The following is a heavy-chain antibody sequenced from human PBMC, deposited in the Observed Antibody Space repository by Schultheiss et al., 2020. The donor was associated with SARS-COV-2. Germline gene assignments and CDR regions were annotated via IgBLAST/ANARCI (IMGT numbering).Heavy chain of an antibody. CDR3: AKVGDDYGDYVGDY. V-gene: IGHV3-30*18. D-gene: IGHD4-17*01. Sequence: GGSLRLSCAASGFTFSSFGMHWVRQAPGKGLEWMATISYEGTITYYADSVKGRFTISRDNAKNSLYLQMNSLRAEDTALYYCAKVGDDYGDYVGDYWGQGTLVTVSS. CDR2: ISYEGTIT. CDR1: GFTFSSFG. J-gene: IGHJ4*02.